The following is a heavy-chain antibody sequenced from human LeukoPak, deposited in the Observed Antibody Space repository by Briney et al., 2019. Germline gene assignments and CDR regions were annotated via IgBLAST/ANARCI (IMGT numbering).Heavy chain of an antibody. CDR1: GFTFSSYW. J-gene: IGHJ4*02. D-gene: IGHD3-22*01. CDR2: IKQDGSEK. V-gene: IGHV3-7*01. Sequence: GGSLRLSCAASGFTFSSYWMSWVRQAPGKGREWVANIKQDGSEKYYVDSVKGRFTISRDNAKNSPYLQMHSLSAEDTAVYYCARADFLYYYDSSGYSYYFDYWGQGTLVTVSS. CDR3: ARADFLYYYDSSGYSYYFDY.